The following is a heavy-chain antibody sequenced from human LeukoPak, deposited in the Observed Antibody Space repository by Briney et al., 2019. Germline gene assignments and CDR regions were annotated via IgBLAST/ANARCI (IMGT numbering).Heavy chain of an antibody. J-gene: IGHJ6*03. CDR1: GGSFSGYY. Sequence: SETLSLTCAVYGGSFSGYYWSWIRQPPGKGREGIGEINHSGSTNYNPSLTSRVTISVDTSKNQFSLKLSSVTAADTAVYYCARGRRYCSGGSCVRHYNYYYYYYMDVWGKGTTVTVSS. CDR3: ARGRRYCSGGSCVRHYNYYYYYYMDV. V-gene: IGHV4-34*01. CDR2: INHSGST. D-gene: IGHD2-15*01.